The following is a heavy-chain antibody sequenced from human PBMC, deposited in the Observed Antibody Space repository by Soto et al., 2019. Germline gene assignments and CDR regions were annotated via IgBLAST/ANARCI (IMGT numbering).Heavy chain of an antibody. CDR3: AKDGRLGQFDY. V-gene: IGHV3-74*01. J-gene: IGHJ4*02. D-gene: IGHD1-1*01. CDR2: INSDRSST. CDR1: GFTLRGYW. Sequence: EVQLVESGGGLVQPGGSLRLSCAASGFTLRGYWMHWVRQAPGKGLVWVSRINSDRSSTSYADSVKGRFTISRDNAKNTLYLEMNSLRAEDTAVYYCAKDGRLGQFDYWGQGTLVTASS.